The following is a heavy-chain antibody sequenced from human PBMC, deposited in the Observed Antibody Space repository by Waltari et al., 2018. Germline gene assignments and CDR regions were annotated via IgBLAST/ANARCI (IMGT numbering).Heavy chain of an antibody. CDR2: IYYSGST. J-gene: IGHJ5*02. V-gene: IGHV4-59*08. D-gene: IGHD6-13*01. CDR3: ARHYDGYSSSFISWFDP. Sequence: QVQLQESGPGLVKPSETLSLTCTVPGGSISSYYWSWIRQPPGKGLEWIGYIYYSGSTNYNPSLKSRVTISVDTSKNQFSLKLSSVTAADTAVYYCARHYDGYSSSFISWFDPWGQGTLVTVSS. CDR1: GGSISSYY.